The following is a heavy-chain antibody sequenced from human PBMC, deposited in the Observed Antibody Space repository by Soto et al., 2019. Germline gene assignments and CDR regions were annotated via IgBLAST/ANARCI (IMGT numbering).Heavy chain of an antibody. CDR2: MIPIFGTA. J-gene: IGHJ4*02. CDR3: SRGVEVLRYFDWPAY. Sequence: QVQLVQSGAEVKKPGSSVKVSCKASGGTFSSYAISWVRQAPGHGLEWMGGMIPIFGTANYAQKFQGRVTITADESTSTAYMELSSLRSEDTTVYYCSRGVEVLRYFDWPAYCGQGTLVTVSS. CDR1: GGTFSSYA. V-gene: IGHV1-69*01. D-gene: IGHD3-9*01.